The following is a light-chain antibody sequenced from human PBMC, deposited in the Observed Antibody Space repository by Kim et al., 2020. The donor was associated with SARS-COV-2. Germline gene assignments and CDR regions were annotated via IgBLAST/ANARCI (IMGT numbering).Light chain of an antibody. CDR1: GGGIGSNY. J-gene: IGLJ2*01. Sequence: KTVTISCTRLGGGIGSNYVQWYQQRPGRSPTTVIYEDDHRPSGVPDRFSGSIDTSSNSASLTISGLKAEDEADYYCQTFDSSDQQVFGGGTQLTVL. CDR2: EDD. V-gene: IGLV6-57*01. CDR3: QTFDSSDQQV.